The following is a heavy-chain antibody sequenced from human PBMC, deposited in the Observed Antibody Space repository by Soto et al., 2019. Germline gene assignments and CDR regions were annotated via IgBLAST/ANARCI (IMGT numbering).Heavy chain of an antibody. D-gene: IGHD3-22*01. CDR2: IYYSGST. Sequence: PSETLSLTCTVSGGSISSGDYYLSWIRPPPGKGLEWIGYIYYSGSTYYNPSLKSRVTISVDTSKNQFSLKLSSVTAADTAVYYCARGDYYYDSSGYHFDYWGQGTLVTVSS. CDR3: ARGDYYYDSSGYHFDY. CDR1: GGSISSGDYY. J-gene: IGHJ4*02. V-gene: IGHV4-30-4*01.